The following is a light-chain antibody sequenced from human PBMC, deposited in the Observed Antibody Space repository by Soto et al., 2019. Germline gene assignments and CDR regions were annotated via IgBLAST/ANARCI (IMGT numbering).Light chain of an antibody. V-gene: IGLV2-11*01. CDR1: SSDVGGYNY. J-gene: IGLJ1*01. CDR2: DVS. Sequence: QSALTQPRSVSGSPGQSVTIPCTGTSSDVGGYNYVSWYQQHPGKAPKLMIYDVSKRPSGVPDRFSGSKSGSTASLTISGLLAEDEADYYCCSYAGNYTHVFGTGTKLTVL. CDR3: CSYAGNYTHV.